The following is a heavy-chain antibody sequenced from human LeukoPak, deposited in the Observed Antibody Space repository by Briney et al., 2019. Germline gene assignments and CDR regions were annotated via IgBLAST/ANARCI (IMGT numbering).Heavy chain of an antibody. D-gene: IGHD2-2*01. Sequence: PGGSLRLSCAASGFTFSSYAMHWVRQAPGKGLEWVAVISYDGSNKYYADSVKGRFTISRDNSKNTLYLQMNSLRAEDTAVHYCASCSTEGLDYFDYWGQGTLVTVSS. V-gene: IGHV3-30-3*01. J-gene: IGHJ4*02. CDR3: ASCSTEGLDYFDY. CDR1: GFTFSSYA. CDR2: ISYDGSNK.